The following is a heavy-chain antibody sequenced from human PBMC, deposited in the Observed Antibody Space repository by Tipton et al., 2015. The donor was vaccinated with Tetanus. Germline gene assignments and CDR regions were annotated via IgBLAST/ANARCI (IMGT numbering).Heavy chain of an antibody. CDR2: IYTGGSA. CDR1: GSTFDEHA. D-gene: IGHD1-20*01. V-gene: IGHV3-9*01. CDR3: AFRTNWRFSRGFDC. Sequence: SLRLSCAVSGSTFDEHAMHWVRQAPGKGLEWVSGIYTGGSADYTDSVKGRFTISRDNSNNSLSLQMNSLRIDDTAVYYCAFRTNWRFSRGFDCWGQGILVTVSS. J-gene: IGHJ4*02.